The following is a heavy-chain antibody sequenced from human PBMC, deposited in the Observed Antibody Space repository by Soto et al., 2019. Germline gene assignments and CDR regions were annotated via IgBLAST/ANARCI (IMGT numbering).Heavy chain of an antibody. D-gene: IGHD7-27*01. CDR3: ARDTGDGTFDF. Sequence: SVKVSCRASGYTFSSYAMHWVRQAPVQRLEWMGWINAGYGNTKSSQKFQDRVTISRDTSASTAYMELTSLRSEDTAVYYCARDTGDGTFDFWGQGTLVTVSS. CDR1: GYTFSSYA. J-gene: IGHJ4*02. V-gene: IGHV1-3*01. CDR2: INAGYGNT.